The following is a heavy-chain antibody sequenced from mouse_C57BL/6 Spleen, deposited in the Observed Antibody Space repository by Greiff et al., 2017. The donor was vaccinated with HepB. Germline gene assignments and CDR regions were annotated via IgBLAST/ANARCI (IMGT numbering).Heavy chain of an antibody. CDR3: ARDGSSYYYAMDY. CDR1: GFTFTDYY. Sequence: EVQGVESGGGLVQPGGSLSLSCAASGFTFTDYYMSWVRQPPGKALEWLGFIRNKANGYTTEYSASVKGRFTISRDNSQSILYLQMNALRAEDSATYYCARDGSSYYYAMDYWGQGTSVTVSS. V-gene: IGHV7-3*01. J-gene: IGHJ4*01. CDR2: IRNKANGYTT.